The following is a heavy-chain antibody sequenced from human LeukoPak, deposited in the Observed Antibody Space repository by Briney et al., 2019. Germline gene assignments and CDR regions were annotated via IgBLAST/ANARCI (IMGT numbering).Heavy chain of an antibody. J-gene: IGHJ6*03. CDR1: GFTFSGSA. D-gene: IGHD6-19*01. V-gene: IGHV3-30*02. CDR2: IRYDGSNK. CDR3: ATIAVAGSYYMDV. Sequence: GGSLRLSCAASGFTFSGSALHWVRQAPGKGLEWVAFIRYDGSNKYYADSVKGRFTISRDNSKNTLYLQMNSLRAEDTAVYYCATIAVAGSYYMDVWGKGTTVTISS.